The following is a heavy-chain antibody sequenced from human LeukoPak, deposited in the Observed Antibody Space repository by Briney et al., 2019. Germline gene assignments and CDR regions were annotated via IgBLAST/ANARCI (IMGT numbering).Heavy chain of an antibody. Sequence: SETLSLTCTVSGGSISSYYWSWIRQPAGKGLEWIGRIYTSGSTIYNPSLKRRVTMSVDTYKNQFSLKLSSVTAADTAVYDCARSGELPSDAFDIWGQGTMVTVSS. J-gene: IGHJ3*02. CDR3: ARSGELPSDAFDI. V-gene: IGHV4-4*07. CDR2: IYTSGST. D-gene: IGHD1-26*01. CDR1: GGSISSYY.